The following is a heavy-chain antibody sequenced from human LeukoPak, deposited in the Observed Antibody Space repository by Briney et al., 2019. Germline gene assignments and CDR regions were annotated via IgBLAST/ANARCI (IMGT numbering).Heavy chain of an antibody. CDR3: ARHPALNYDYVWGTNPFLRYYFDY. D-gene: IGHD3-16*01. CDR2: INHSGST. CDR1: GGSISSSSYY. V-gene: IGHV4-39*01. Sequence: SETLSLTCAVSGGSISSSSYYWGWIRQPPGKGLEWIGEINHSGSTNYNPSLKSRVTISVDTSKNQFSLKLSSVTAADTAVYYCARHPALNYDYVWGTNPFLRYYFDYWGQGTLVTVSS. J-gene: IGHJ4*02.